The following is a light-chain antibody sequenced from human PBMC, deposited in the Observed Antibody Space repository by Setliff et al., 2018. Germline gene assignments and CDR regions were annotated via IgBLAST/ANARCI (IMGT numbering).Light chain of an antibody. J-gene: IGLJ1*01. Sequence: QSVLTQPPSASGTPGQGVTISCSGGSSNIGSNTVNWYQQFPGTAPKLLIYSNDQRPSGVPDRFSGSKSGTSASLAISGLQSEDESYYYCAAWDDSLNGLYVFGTGTKGTVL. CDR1: SSNIGSNT. V-gene: IGLV1-44*01. CDR3: AAWDDSLNGLYV. CDR2: SND.